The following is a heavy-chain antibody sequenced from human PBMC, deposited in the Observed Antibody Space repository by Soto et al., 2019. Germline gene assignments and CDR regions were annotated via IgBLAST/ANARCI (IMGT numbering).Heavy chain of an antibody. Sequence: QVQLVQSGAEVKKPGSSVKVSCKASGGTFSRYSITWVRQAPGHGLEWIGRIIPIFGIASYAQKFQCRVLMTADESTSTAYMELSSLRSDDTAVYYCAREDRDRETGLVPAAIDGMDVWGQGTTVTVSS. CDR2: IIPIFGIA. V-gene: IGHV1-69*08. J-gene: IGHJ6*02. D-gene: IGHD2-2*01. CDR3: AREDRDRETGLVPAAIDGMDV. CDR1: GGTFSRYS.